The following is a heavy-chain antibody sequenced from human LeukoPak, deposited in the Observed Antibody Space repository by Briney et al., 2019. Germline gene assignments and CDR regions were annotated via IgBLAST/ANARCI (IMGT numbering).Heavy chain of an antibody. CDR1: GFTFDDYA. CDR3: ARGALYQYYLDYWG. D-gene: IGHD4-17*01. V-gene: IGHV3-9*01. J-gene: IGHJ4*02. Sequence: SLRLSCAASGFTFDDYAMHWVRQAPGKGLEWVSGISWNSGSIGYADSVKGRFTISRDNSKNTLYLQMNSLRVEDTAVYYCARGALYQYYLDYWGWGQGTLVTVSS. CDR2: ISWNSGSI.